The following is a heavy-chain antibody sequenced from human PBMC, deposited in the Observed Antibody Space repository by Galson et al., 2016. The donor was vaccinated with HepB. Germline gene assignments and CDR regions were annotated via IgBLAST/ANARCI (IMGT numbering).Heavy chain of an antibody. V-gene: IGHV3-30*18. J-gene: IGHJ6*03. CDR2: ISHDGSNK. CDR3: AKDRGGYCSSTSCRTSYYMDV. Sequence: SLRLSCAASGFSFSVYGMHWVRQAPGKGLEWVTVISHDGSNKYYGDSVKGRFTIYRDNSKNTLYLQMNSLRAEDTAVYYCAKDRGGYCSSTSCRTSYYMDVWGKGTTVTVSS. CDR1: GFSFSVYG. D-gene: IGHD2-2*01.